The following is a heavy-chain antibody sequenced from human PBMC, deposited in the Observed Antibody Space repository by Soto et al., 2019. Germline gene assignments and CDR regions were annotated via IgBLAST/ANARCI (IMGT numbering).Heavy chain of an antibody. D-gene: IGHD1-1*01. V-gene: IGHV4-30-4*01. CDR1: GGSISSGDYY. CDR2: IYYSGST. J-gene: IGHJ6*02. Sequence: QVQLQESGPGLLKPSQTLSLTCTVSGGSISSGDYYWSWIRQPPGKGLEWIGYIYYSGSTYYNPSIKSRVTISVDTSKNQFSLKLSSLTAADKAVYYCARVDNWSDLPYYYYGMDVWGQGTTVTVYS. CDR3: ARVDNWSDLPYYYYGMDV.